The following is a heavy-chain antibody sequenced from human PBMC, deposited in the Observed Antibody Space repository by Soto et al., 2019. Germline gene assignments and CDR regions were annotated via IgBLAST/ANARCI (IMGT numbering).Heavy chain of an antibody. CDR2: VYYSGST. J-gene: IGHJ4*02. CDR1: GDSISRSTYS. Sequence: SETLSLTCTVSGDSISRSTYSWGWIRQPPGRGLEWIGSVYYSGSTYYNPSLKSRVTISVDTSRIHFSLTLISVTAADTAIYYCASQSYDSSDYFDYWGQGLLVTVS. D-gene: IGHD3-22*01. CDR3: ASQSYDSSDYFDY. V-gene: IGHV4-39*01.